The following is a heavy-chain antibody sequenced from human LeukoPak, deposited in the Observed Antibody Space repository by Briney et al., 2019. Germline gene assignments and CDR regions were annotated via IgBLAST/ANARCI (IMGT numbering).Heavy chain of an antibody. J-gene: IGHJ2*01. CDR3: ARNPHPTVTSNWYFDL. Sequence: GGSLRLSCAASGFTFSNYAMSWVRQAPGKGLECVSAISGSGGSTYYADSVKGRFTISRDNSKNPLYLEMNSLRAEDTAVYYCARNPHPTVTSNWYFDLWGRGTLVTVSS. D-gene: IGHD4-17*01. V-gene: IGHV3-23*01. CDR2: ISGSGGST. CDR1: GFTFSNYA.